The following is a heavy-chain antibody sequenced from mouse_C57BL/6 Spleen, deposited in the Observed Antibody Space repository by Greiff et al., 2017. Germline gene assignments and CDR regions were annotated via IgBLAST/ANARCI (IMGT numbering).Heavy chain of an antibody. J-gene: IGHJ4*01. V-gene: IGHV1-52*01. Sequence: QVQLQQPGAELVRPGSSVKLSKASGYTFTSYWMHWVKQRPIQGLEWIGNIDPSDSETHYNQKFKDKATLTVDKSSSTAYMQLSSLTSEDSAVYYCARGYYDPPYYYAMDYWGQGTSVTVSS. D-gene: IGHD2-4*01. CDR2: IDPSDSET. CDR1: GYTFTSYW. CDR3: ARGYYDPPYYYAMDY.